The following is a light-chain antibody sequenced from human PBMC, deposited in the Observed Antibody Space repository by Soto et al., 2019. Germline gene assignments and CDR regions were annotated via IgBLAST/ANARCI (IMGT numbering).Light chain of an antibody. CDR3: QQYGSSPPEYT. Sequence: EIVLTQSPGTLSLSPGERATLSCGASQSVSSRYLAWYQQKPGQAPRLLIHGASSRATGIPDRFNGSGSGTDFTLTISRLEPEDFAVYFCQQYGSSPPEYTFGQGTKVDIK. J-gene: IGKJ2*01. CDR1: QSVSSRY. CDR2: GAS. V-gene: IGKV3-20*01.